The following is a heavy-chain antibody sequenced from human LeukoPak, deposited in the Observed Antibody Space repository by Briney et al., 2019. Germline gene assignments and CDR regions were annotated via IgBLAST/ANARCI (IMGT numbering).Heavy chain of an antibody. Sequence: GGSLRLSCAVSGFAFGSEAMSWVRQSPARGLEWVASISPGGGTTYYADYVKGRFIISRDNSNNTLFVQMNSLRAEDTAVYYCARAHSSSWGNWFDPWGQGTLVTVSS. V-gene: IGHV3-23*01. J-gene: IGHJ5*02. CDR1: GFAFGSEA. D-gene: IGHD6-13*01. CDR3: ARAHSSSWGNWFDP. CDR2: ISPGGGTT.